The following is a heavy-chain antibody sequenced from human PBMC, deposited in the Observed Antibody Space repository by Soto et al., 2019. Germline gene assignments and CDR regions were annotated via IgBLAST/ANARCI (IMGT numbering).Heavy chain of an antibody. J-gene: IGHJ4*02. D-gene: IGHD3-16*01. CDR3: AGVAAWGRGDYVWGSYSDLFDY. CDR2: ISAYNGNT. CDR1: GYTFTSYG. V-gene: IGHV1-18*01. Sequence: ASVKVSCKASGYTFTSYGISWVRQAPGQGLEWMGWISAYNGNTNYAQKLQGRVNMTTDTSTSIAYMELRSLRSDETAGYYCAGVAAWGRGDYVWGSYSDLFDYWGQGTLVTVSS.